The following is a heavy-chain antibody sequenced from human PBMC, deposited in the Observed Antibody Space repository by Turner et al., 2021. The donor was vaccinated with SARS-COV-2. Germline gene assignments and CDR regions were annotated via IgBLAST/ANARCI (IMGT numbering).Heavy chain of an antibody. V-gene: IGHV3-30-3*01. Sequence: QVLLVESGGGVVQPGRSLRLSCAASGFTFSNYAMHWVRQDPGKGLEWVAVISSVGNNQHYADSVKGRFTVSRDDSKNSLYLQINSLRAEDTGVYYCARDRITVAGNLDHWGQGTLVTVSS. CDR1: GFTFSNYA. D-gene: IGHD6-19*01. CDR3: ARDRITVAGNLDH. J-gene: IGHJ4*02. CDR2: ISSVGNNQ.